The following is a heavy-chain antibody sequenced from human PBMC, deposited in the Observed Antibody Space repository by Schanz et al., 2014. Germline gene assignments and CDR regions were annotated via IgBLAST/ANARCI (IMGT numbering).Heavy chain of an antibody. CDR3: AGTYCSSTSCYTGYYYMDV. Sequence: QVQLVQSGAEVKKPGASVKVSCKASGYTFTSYGISWVRQAPGQGLEWMGRIIPILGIATYAQKFQGRLTITADKSTSTAYMELTSLRSEDTAVYYCAGTYCSSTSCYTGYYYMDVWGKGTTVDVSS. D-gene: IGHD2-2*02. CDR1: GYTFTSYG. J-gene: IGHJ6*03. V-gene: IGHV1-69*04. CDR2: IIPILGIA.